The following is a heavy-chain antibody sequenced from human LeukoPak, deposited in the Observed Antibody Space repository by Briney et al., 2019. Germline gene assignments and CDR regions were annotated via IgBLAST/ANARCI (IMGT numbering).Heavy chain of an antibody. J-gene: IGHJ3*02. V-gene: IGHV1-46*01. CDR3: ARDLVKGRDGYNRAFDI. D-gene: IGHD5-24*01. Sequence: GASVKVSCKASGYTFTGYYMHWVRQAPGQGLEWMGIINPSGGSTSYAQKFQGRVTMTRDTSTSTVYMELSSLRSEDTAVYYCARDLVKGRDGYNRAFDIWGQGTMVTVSS. CDR2: INPSGGST. CDR1: GYTFTGYY.